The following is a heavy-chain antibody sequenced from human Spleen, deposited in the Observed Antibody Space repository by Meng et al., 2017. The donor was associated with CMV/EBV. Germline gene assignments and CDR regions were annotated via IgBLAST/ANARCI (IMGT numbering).Heavy chain of an antibody. CDR1: GGSISSSSYY. CDR2: IYYSGST. V-gene: IGHV4-39*01. Sequence: SETLSLTCTVSGGSISSSSYYWGGIRQPPGKGLEWIGSIYYSGSTYYNPSLKSRVTISVDTSKNQFSLKLSSVTAADTAVYYCARNDFWSGYTGYYYGMDVWGQGTTVTVSS. CDR3: ARNDFWSGYTGYYYGMDV. D-gene: IGHD3-3*01. J-gene: IGHJ6*02.